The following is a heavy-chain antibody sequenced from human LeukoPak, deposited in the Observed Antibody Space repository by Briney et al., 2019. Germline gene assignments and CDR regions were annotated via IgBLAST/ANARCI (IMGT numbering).Heavy chain of an antibody. CDR3: ARAVYPRHYDFWSGPPNYFDY. Sequence: SQTLSLTCAISGDSVSSNSAAWNWIRQSPSRGLEWLGRTYYRSKWYNDYAVSVKSRITINPDTSKNQFSLQLNSVTPEDTAVYYCARAVYPRHYDFWSGPPNYFDYWGQGTLVTVSS. J-gene: IGHJ4*02. CDR1: GDSVSSNSAA. V-gene: IGHV6-1*01. CDR2: TYYRSKWYN. D-gene: IGHD3-3*01.